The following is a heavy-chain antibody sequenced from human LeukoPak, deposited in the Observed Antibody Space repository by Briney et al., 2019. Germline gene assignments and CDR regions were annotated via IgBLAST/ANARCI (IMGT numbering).Heavy chain of an antibody. D-gene: IGHD6-25*01. Sequence: GRSLRLSCAASGFTFSSYAMHWVRQAPGKGLEWVAVISYDGSNKYYADSVKGRFTISRDNSKNTLYLQMNSLRAEDTAVYYCARVAASLWGQGTLVTVSS. CDR1: GFTFSSYA. CDR3: ARVAASL. CDR2: ISYDGSNK. J-gene: IGHJ4*02. V-gene: IGHV3-30*04.